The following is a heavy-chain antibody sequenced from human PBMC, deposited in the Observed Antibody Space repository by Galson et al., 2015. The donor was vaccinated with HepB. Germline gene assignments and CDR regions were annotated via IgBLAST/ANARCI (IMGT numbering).Heavy chain of an antibody. CDR3: TTDVYYSTYWSWLDP. V-gene: IGHV3-15*01. Sequence: SLRLSCAASGFPFNNAWMTWVRQAPGMGLEWVGRIKSKTDGETTEYAAPVKGRFTISRDDSKNRLYLHMNSLKTEDTAVYYCTTDVYYSTYWSWLDPWGQGTLVTVSS. J-gene: IGHJ5*02. D-gene: IGHD2-8*02. CDR1: GFPFNNAW. CDR2: IKSKTDGETT.